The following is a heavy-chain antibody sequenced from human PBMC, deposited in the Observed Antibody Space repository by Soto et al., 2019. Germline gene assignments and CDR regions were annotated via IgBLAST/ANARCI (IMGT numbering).Heavy chain of an antibody. CDR1: GFTFRTYG. CDR3: AKGGSRAGMDV. D-gene: IGHD1-26*01. J-gene: IGHJ6*02. Sequence: SLRLSCAASGFTFRTYGMHWVRQAPGQGLEWVAFISDDGSDKYYPDSVKGRFTISRDDSKNTVYVQMNSLRAEDTALYYCAKGGSRAGMDVWGQGTTVTVSS. V-gene: IGHV3-30*18. CDR2: ISDDGSDK.